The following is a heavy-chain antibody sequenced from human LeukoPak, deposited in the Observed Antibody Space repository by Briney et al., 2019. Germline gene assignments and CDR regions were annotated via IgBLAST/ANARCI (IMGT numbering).Heavy chain of an antibody. CDR1: GFTFDDYA. CDR3: AKVDVGIGFDI. Sequence: GGSLRLSCAASGFTFDDYAVHWVRQAPGKGLEWVSGISWNSGSIGYADPVKGRFTISRDNAKNSLYLQINSLRAEDTALYYCAKVDVGIGFDIWGQGTMVTVSS. J-gene: IGHJ3*02. V-gene: IGHV3-9*01. D-gene: IGHD1-26*01. CDR2: ISWNSGSI.